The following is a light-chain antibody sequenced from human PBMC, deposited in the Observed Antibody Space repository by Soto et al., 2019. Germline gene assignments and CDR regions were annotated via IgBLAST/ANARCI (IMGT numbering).Light chain of an antibody. J-gene: IGKJ2*01. CDR1: QTISTY. Sequence: DIQMTQSPSSLSASVGDRDTISCRASQTISTYLNWYQQNPGKAPKLLIYAASSLQSGVPSRFSGSGSGTDFTLTISSLQPEDFATYYCQQSSNIPYTFGQGTKLEIK. V-gene: IGKV1-39*01. CDR3: QQSSNIPYT. CDR2: AAS.